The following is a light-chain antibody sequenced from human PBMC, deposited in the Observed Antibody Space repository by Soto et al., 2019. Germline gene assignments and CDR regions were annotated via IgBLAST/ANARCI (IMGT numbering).Light chain of an antibody. CDR2: GAS. CDR1: QSVNNNY. J-gene: IGKJ4*01. V-gene: IGKV3-20*01. CDR3: QQYGSTPLT. Sequence: EIVLTQSPGTLSLSPGERATLSCRASQSVNNNYLAWYQQKPGQAPRLYIYGASTRATGIPDRFSGSGSGTAFTLTISRLEPEDFAVYYCQQYGSTPLTFGGGTKVEIK.